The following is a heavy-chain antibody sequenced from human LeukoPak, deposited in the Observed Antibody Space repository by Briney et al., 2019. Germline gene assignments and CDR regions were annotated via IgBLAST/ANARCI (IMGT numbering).Heavy chain of an antibody. J-gene: IGHJ4*02. CDR2: ISSSSSTI. Sequence: PGGSLRLSCAASGFTVSSNYMSWVRQAPGKGLEWVSYISSSSSTIYYADSVKGRFTISRDNAKNSLYLQMNSLRAEDTAVYYCARDRGYADYWGQGTLVTVSS. V-gene: IGHV3-48*01. CDR3: ARDRGYADY. CDR1: GFTVSSNY. D-gene: IGHD5-12*01.